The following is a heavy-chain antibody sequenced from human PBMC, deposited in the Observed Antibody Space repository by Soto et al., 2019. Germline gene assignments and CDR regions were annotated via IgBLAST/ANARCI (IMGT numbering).Heavy chain of an antibody. V-gene: IGHV1-69*13. Sequence: SVKVSCKASGGTFNSYAISWVRQAPGQGLEWMGGIIPIFGTANYAQKFQGRVTITADESTSTAYMELSSLRAEDTAVYYCARDLGTVGATTVYYYYYGMDVWGQGTTVTVSS. CDR1: GGTFNSYA. D-gene: IGHD1-26*01. CDR3: ARDLGTVGATTVYYYYYGMDV. J-gene: IGHJ6*02. CDR2: IIPIFGTA.